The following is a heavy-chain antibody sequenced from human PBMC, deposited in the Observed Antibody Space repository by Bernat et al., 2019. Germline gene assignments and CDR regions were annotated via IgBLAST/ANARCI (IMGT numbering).Heavy chain of an antibody. CDR1: TLSMRSAYY. CDR3: EKAPNHDGDNCDVPIV. V-gene: IGHV4-38-2*01. J-gene: IGHJ4*01. CDR2: ISQSGST. D-gene: IGHD4-23*01. Sequence: QVHLQESGPGLVKPSETLSLTCAVSTLSMRSAYYWVWVRQPPGKGLVWIGSISQSGSTYYSPSIESRVTISIDTSKIQLSLKLTSMTAADAAVYYCEKAPNHDGDNCDVPIVWGQGTMVTVSS.